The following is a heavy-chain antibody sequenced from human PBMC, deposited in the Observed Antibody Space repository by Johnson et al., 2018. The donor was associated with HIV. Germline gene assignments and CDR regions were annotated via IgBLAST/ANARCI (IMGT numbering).Heavy chain of an antibody. CDR2: ISSSGSTI. CDR3: ARVRSAIRLAFDI. CDR1: GFTFSDYY. D-gene: IGHD3-10*01. J-gene: IGHJ3*02. V-gene: IGHV3-11*04. Sequence: VQLVESGGGVVQPGGSLRLSCAASGFTFSDYYMSWIRQAPGKGLEWVSYISSSGSTIYYADSVQGRFTISRDNAKNSLYLQMNSLRAEDTAVYYCARVRSAIRLAFDIWGQGTMVTVSS.